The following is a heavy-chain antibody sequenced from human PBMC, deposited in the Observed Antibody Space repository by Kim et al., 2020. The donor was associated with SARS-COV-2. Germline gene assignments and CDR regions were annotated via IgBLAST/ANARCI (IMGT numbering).Heavy chain of an antibody. D-gene: IGHD3-10*01. CDR3: ARVRYGSGSYYNINYLFDS. Sequence: SETLSLTCTVSGGSISSGDYYWSWIRQPPGKGLEWIGYIYYSGSTYYNPSLKSRVTISVDTSKNQFSLKLSSVTAADTAVYYCARVRYGSGSYYNINYLFDSWGQGTLVTVSS. J-gene: IGHJ4*02. V-gene: IGHV4-30-4*01. CDR1: GGSISSGDYY. CDR2: IYYSGST.